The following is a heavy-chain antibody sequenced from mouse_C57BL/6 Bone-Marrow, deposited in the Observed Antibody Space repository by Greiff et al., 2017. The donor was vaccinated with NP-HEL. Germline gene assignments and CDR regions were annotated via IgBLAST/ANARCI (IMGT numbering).Heavy chain of an antibody. CDR3: ATYDYPHFDY. D-gene: IGHD2-4*01. CDR2: IYPGDGDT. V-gene: IGHV1-82*01. Sequence: VQLQESGPELVKPGASVKISCKASGYAFSSSWMNWVKQRPGKGLEWIGRIYPGDGDTNYNGKFKGKATLTADKSSSTAYMQLSSLTSEDSAVYFCATYDYPHFDYWGQGTTLTVAA. J-gene: IGHJ2*01. CDR1: GYAFSSSW.